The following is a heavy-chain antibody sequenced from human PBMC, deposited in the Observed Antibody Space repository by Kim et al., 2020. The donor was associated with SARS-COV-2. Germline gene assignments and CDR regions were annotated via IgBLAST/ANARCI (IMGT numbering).Heavy chain of an antibody. CDR1: RFTFSSYA. D-gene: IGHD5-18*01. CDR3: ASPSRGGIQLWLNGAFDI. J-gene: IGHJ3*02. CDR2: ISYDGSNK. V-gene: IGHV3-30*04. Sequence: GGSLRLSCAASRFTFSSYAMHWVRQAPGKGLEWVAVISYDGSNKYYADSVKGRFTISRDNSKNTLYLQMNSLRAEDTAVYYCASPSRGGIQLWLNGAFDIWGQGTMVTVSS.